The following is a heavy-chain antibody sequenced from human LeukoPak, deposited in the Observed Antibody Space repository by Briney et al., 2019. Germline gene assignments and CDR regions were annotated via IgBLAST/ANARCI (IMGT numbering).Heavy chain of an antibody. J-gene: IGHJ4*01. V-gene: IGHV3-48*01. D-gene: IGHD3-22*01. CDR3: ARGSSDSSGYYSGAGARADY. CDR2: ISSSSSTI. Sequence: GGSLRLSCAASEFTFSSYSMNWVRQAPGKGLEWVSYISSSSSTIYYAGSVKGRFTISRDNAKNSLYLQMSSLRAEDTAVYYCARGSSDSSGYYSGAGARADYWGHGTLVTVSS. CDR1: EFTFSSYS.